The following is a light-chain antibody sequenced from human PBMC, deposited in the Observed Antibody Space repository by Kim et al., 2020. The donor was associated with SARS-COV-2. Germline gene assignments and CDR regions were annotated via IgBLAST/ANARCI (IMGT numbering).Light chain of an antibody. V-gene: IGKV3-11*01. Sequence: PGQRATLSCRASHNVDISLAWYQQTPGRAPRLLIYDAAIRAAGIPDRFRASGSGTDFTLTIGSLAPEDFAVYYCQQRGNWPPALTFGGGTKVDIK. CDR1: HNVDIS. CDR3: QQRGNWPPALT. CDR2: DAA. J-gene: IGKJ4*01.